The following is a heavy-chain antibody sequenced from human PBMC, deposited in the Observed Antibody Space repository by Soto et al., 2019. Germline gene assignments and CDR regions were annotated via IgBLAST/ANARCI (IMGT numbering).Heavy chain of an antibody. CDR3: ARFPSGSGHNSYYYYGMDV. Sequence: QVQLVQSGAEGKKPGSSVKVSCKASGGIFSSHVISWVRQAPGQGLEWMGVIIPMFGTPNYAEKFQGRVTMTEGKSTSTAYMEVNNLRSEDTAVYYCARFPSGSGHNSYYYYGMDVWGQGTTVTVSS. CDR1: GGIFSSHV. CDR2: IIPMFGTP. D-gene: IGHD1-20*01. V-gene: IGHV1-69*06. J-gene: IGHJ6*02.